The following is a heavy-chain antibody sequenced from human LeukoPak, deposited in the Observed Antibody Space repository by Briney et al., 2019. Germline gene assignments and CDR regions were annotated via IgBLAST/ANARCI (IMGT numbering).Heavy chain of an antibody. CDR2: IKQGGSEK. CDR3: AVEMATIKTDYFDY. Sequence: GGSLRLSCAASGFTFSSYWMSWVRQAPGKGLEWVANIKQGGSEKYYVDPVKGRFTISRDNAKNSLYLQMNSLRAEDTAVYYCAVEMATIKTDYFDYWGQGTLVTVSS. CDR1: GFTFSSYW. V-gene: IGHV3-7*01. D-gene: IGHD5-24*01. J-gene: IGHJ4*02.